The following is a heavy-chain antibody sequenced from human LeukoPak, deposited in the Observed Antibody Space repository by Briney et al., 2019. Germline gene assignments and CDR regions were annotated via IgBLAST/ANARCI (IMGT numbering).Heavy chain of an antibody. CDR2: IYTGDSDT. Sequence: GESLKISCKASGYAFTSFFIGWVRQMPGQGLEWMGIIYTGDSDTRYSPSFQGQVTISVDKSISTAYLQWRSLKASDTAIYYCARPITGAGTDLGYWGQGTLVTVSS. CDR3: ARPITGAGTDLGY. CDR1: GYAFTSFF. V-gene: IGHV5-51*01. D-gene: IGHD6-13*01. J-gene: IGHJ4*02.